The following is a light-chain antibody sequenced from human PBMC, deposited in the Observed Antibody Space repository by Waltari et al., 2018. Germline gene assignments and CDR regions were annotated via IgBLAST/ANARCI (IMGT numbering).Light chain of an antibody. J-gene: IGLJ3*02. Sequence: QSVLTQPPSASGTPGQRVTISCSGSASNIGGNLVNWYQQLPGKAPKLLIYRSDQRPPGVPDRFSGSKTGTSASLAISGLQSDDEADYFCESWDDSLNGHWVFGGGTKVTVL. CDR1: ASNIGGNL. CDR2: RSD. CDR3: ESWDDSLNGHWV. V-gene: IGLV1-44*01.